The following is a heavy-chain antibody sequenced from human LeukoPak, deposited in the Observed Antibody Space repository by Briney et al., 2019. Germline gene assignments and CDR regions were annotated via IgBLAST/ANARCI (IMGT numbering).Heavy chain of an antibody. V-gene: IGHV4-61*02. J-gene: IGHJ6*03. CDR2: IYTTGST. D-gene: IGHD2-21*01. CDR3: ARLLVPYYYYYYMDV. Sequence: TTSETLSLTCTVSGGSIRSGSFYWGWIRQPAGKGLEWIGRIYTTGSTNYNPSLKSRVTISVDTSKNQFSLKLSSVTAADTAVYYCARLLVPYYYYYYMDVWGKGTTVTVSS. CDR1: GGSIRSGSFY.